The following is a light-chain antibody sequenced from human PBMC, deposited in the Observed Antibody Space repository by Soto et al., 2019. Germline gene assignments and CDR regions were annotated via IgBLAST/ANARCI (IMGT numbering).Light chain of an antibody. CDR2: DND. CDR1: SSNIWNNY. J-gene: IGLJ1*01. V-gene: IGLV1-51*01. CDR3: GTWDSTLSGV. Sequence: QSVLTQPPSVSAAPGQKVTISCSGSSSNIWNNYVSWYQHLPGAAPKLIIYDNDKRSSGIPDRFSGSKSGTSATLDITGLQTGDEADYYCGTWDSTLSGVFGTGTKVTVL.